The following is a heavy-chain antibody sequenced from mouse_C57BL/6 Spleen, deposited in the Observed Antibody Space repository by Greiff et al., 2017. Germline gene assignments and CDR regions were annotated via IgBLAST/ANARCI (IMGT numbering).Heavy chain of an antibody. V-gene: IGHV5-17*01. J-gene: IGHJ4*01. Sequence: EVNVVVSGGGLVKPGGSLKLSCAASGFTFSDYGMHWVRQAPEKGLEWVAYISSGSSTIYYADTVKGRFTISRDNAKNTLFLQMTSLRSEDTAMYYCARDGYYVGYYAMDYWGQGTSVTVSS. CDR3: ARDGYYVGYYAMDY. CDR2: ISSGSSTI. CDR1: GFTFSDYG. D-gene: IGHD2-3*01.